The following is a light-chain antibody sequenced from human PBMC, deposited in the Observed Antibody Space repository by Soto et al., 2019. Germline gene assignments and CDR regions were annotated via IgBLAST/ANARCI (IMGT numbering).Light chain of an antibody. CDR3: AAWDANISALYV. CDR2: RNN. Sequence: QSVLTQPPSASGTPGQRVTIPCSGSSSNIGSNYVYWYQQLPGTAPKLLIYRNNQRPSGVPDRFSGSKSGTSASLAISGLRSEVEADYYCAAWDANISALYV. J-gene: IGLJ1*01. V-gene: IGLV1-47*01. CDR1: SSNIGSNY.